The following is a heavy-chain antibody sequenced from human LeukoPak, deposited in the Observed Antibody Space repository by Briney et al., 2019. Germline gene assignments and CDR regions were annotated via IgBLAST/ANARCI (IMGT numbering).Heavy chain of an antibody. CDR3: ARAAYYDSSGYFLGTTKYYFDY. J-gene: IGHJ4*02. Sequence: ASVKVSCKASGYTFTGYYMHWVRQAPGQGLEWMGWINPNSGATNYAQTFQGRVTMTRDTSITTAYMELSRLRSDDTAAYYCARAAYYDSSGYFLGTTKYYFDYWGQGTLVTVSS. CDR2: INPNSGAT. D-gene: IGHD3-22*01. V-gene: IGHV1-2*02. CDR1: GYTFTGYY.